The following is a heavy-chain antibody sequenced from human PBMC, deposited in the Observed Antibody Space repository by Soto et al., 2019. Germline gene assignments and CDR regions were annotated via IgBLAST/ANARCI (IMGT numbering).Heavy chain of an antibody. CDR2: IYYSGRT. Sequence: SETRSLTCTLSGGSTNSYYWSWIQQPPGKGLEWIGYIYYSGRTSSNPSLKSRVTISVDTSKNQFSLKLSSVTAADTAVYYRARDIGSSYFYYLDVWGQGTTVTVAS. J-gene: IGHJ6*03. V-gene: IGHV4-59*01. CDR3: ARDIGSSYFYYLDV. CDR1: GGSTNSYY. D-gene: IGHD1-26*01.